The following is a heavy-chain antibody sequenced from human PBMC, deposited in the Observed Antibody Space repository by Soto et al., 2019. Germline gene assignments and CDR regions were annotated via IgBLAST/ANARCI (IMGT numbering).Heavy chain of an antibody. Sequence: EVQLVESGGGLVQPGGSLRLSCAASGFTFSSYWMHWVRQAPGKGLVWVSRINSDGSSTSYADSVKGRFTISRDNAKNTLYLQMNSLXXXXXXXXXXXXXXXXXXXXXXXGQGTLVTVSS. CDR1: GFTFSSYW. J-gene: IGHJ4*02. CDR3: XXXXXXXXXXXX. V-gene: IGHV3-74*01. CDR2: INSDGSST.